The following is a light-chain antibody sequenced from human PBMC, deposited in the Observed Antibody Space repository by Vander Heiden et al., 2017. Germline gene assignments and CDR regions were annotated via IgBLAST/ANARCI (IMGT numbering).Light chain of an antibody. V-gene: IGKV1-8*01. Sequence: GARCAITCRASQGISSYLAWYQQKPGKAPKLLIYAASTLQSGVPSRFSGSGSGTDFTLTISCLQSEDFATYYCQQYYSYPRTFGQGTKVEIK. CDR1: QGISSY. CDR3: QQYYSYPRT. J-gene: IGKJ1*01. CDR2: AAS.